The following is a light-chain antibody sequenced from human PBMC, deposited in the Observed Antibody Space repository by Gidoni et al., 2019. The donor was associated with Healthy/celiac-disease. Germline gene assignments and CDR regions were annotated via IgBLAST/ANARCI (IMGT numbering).Light chain of an antibody. J-gene: IGKJ3*01. Sequence: DIQMTQSPSTLSASVGDRVTITCRASQSISSWLAWYQQKPGKAPKLLIYKASSLESGVPSRFSGSGSGTEFPLTIRSLQPDDSATYYCHQYNGYSFTFGPGTKVDI. CDR1: QSISSW. V-gene: IGKV1-5*03. CDR3: HQYNGYSFT. CDR2: KAS.